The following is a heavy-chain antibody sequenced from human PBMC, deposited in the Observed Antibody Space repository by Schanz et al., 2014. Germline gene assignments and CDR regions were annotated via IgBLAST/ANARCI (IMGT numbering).Heavy chain of an antibody. CDR2: ITYNGGTI. CDR3: ARIGGSVFDY. V-gene: IGHV3-48*04. D-gene: IGHD3-10*01. J-gene: IGHJ4*02. Sequence: EVQLVESGGGLVQPGGSLRLSCAASGFTFSSYAMSWVRQAPGKGLEWISYITYNGGTIYYADSVKGRFTISRDNSKNSLYLQMNSLRAEDTAVYYCARIGGSVFDYWAQGTLGTVSS. CDR1: GFTFSSYA.